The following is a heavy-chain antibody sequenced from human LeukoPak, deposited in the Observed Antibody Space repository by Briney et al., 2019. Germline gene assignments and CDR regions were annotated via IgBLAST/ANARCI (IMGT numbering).Heavy chain of an antibody. CDR2: IYYSGST. CDR1: GVIICSIY. J-gene: IGHJ4*02. CDR3: ASHGGLNFDY. Sequence: SETLSLTCSVCGVIICSIYWRWLRQPPRKGLEWIGNIYYSGSTNYNPSLKSRFTISVDTPKNQFSLKLSSVTAASTTMYYCASHGGLNFDYWGQGTLVTVSS. V-gene: IGHV4-59*01. D-gene: IGHD4-23*01.